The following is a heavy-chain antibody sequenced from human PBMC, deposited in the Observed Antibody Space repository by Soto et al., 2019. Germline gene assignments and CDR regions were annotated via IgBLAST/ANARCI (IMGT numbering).Heavy chain of an antibody. J-gene: IGHJ1*01. Sequence: QVQLVQSGAEVKKPGASVKVSCEASGYTFSSYHISWVRQASGQGLDWMGWVNLNSNETDYAQKFQCRVTMTGHTFIKTSYMEMTRLRSDDSGVYYGVRSGRRSGIDHWGKRTLVDLSS. V-gene: IGHV1-8*01. CDR2: VNLNSNET. CDR3: VRSGRRSGIDH. CDR1: GYTFSSYH. D-gene: IGHD5-12*01.